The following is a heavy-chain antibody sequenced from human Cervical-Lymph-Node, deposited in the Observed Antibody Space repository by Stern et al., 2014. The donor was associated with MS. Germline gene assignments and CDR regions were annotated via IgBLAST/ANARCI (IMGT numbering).Heavy chain of an antibody. CDR3: ARSSGASGDAMDV. CDR2: INGGGSST. Sequence: VQLVESGGGLLQPGGSLRLSCGASGFTFSTYGMHWVRQGPGKGLAWVSRINGGGSSTSYTDSVRGRFPIPRDNAKNTVYLQMTSLRAEDTAVYYCARSSGASGDAMDVWGQGTTVTVSS. J-gene: IGHJ6*02. V-gene: IGHV3-74*02. D-gene: IGHD2-15*01. CDR1: GFTFSTYG.